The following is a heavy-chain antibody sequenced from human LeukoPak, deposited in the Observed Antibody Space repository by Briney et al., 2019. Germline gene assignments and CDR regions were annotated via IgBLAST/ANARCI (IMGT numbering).Heavy chain of an antibody. D-gene: IGHD2-21*02. CDR1: GYTFTIYD. CDR3: ARTAYCGGDCYSDWFAP. V-gene: IGHV1-8*01. CDR2: MNPNSGNT. J-gene: IGHJ5*02. Sequence: ASVKVSFKGSGYTFTIYDINWVRQAPGQGEEWMGWMNPNSGNTGYSQKFQGRVTITRNTSIRTAYMELSSLRSEDTAVYYCARTAYCGGDCYSDWFAPWGQGTLVTVSS.